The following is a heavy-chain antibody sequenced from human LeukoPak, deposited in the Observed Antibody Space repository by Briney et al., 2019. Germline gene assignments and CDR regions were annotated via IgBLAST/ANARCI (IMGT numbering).Heavy chain of an antibody. J-gene: IGHJ4*02. CDR3: ARDQGENYDSSGYYPY. CDR2: ISGSSGST. V-gene: IGHV3-11*06. D-gene: IGHD3-22*01. Sequence: GGSLRLSCAASGFTFSNYYMSWIRQAPGKGLEWVSYISGSSGSTNYADSVMGRFTISRDNGKPSLYLQMNSLRAEDTAVHYCARDQGENYDSSGYYPYWGQGTLLTVSS. CDR1: GFTFSNYY.